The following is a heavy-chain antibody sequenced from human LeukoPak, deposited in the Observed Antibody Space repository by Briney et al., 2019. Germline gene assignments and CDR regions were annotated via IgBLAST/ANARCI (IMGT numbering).Heavy chain of an antibody. J-gene: IGHJ6*03. Sequence: GGSLRLSCAASGFTFSSYAMSWVRQAPGKGLEWVSAISGSGGSTYYADSVKGRFTISRDNSKNTLYLQMNSLRAEDTAVYYCAKDAYTKGLCYYYMDVWGKGTTVTVSS. D-gene: IGHD3-16*01. V-gene: IGHV3-23*01. CDR2: ISGSGGST. CDR3: AKDAYTKGLCYYYMDV. CDR1: GFTFSSYA.